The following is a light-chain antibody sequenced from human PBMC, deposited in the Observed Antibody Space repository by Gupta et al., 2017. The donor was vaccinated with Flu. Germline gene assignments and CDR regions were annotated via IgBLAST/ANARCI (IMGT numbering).Light chain of an antibody. CDR3: QQFNNYPQGKT. CDR1: QGISSA. J-gene: IGKJ2*01. V-gene: IGKV1D-13*01. Sequence: AIQLTQSPSSLSASVGDRVTITCRASQGISSALAWYQQKPGKAPKLLIYDASSLESGVPSRFSGSGSGTDFTLTISSLQPEDFATYYCQQFNNYPQGKTFGQGTKLEIK. CDR2: DAS.